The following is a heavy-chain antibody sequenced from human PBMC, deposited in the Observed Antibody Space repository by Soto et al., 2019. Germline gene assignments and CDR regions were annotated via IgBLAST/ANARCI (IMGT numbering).Heavy chain of an antibody. CDR3: ARGKGYSYGPSYFEY. J-gene: IGHJ4*02. CDR1: GGSVSSGSYY. D-gene: IGHD5-18*01. CDR2: IYYSGST. Sequence: PSETLSLTCTVSGGSVSSGSYYCSWILHPPGKGLEWIGYIYYSGSTNYNPSLKSRVTISVDTSKNQFPLKLSSVTAADTAVYYCARGKGYSYGPSYFEYSGQGTMVTVSS. V-gene: IGHV4-61*01.